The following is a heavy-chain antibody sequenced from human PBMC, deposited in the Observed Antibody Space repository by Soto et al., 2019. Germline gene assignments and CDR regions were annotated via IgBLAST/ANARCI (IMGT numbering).Heavy chain of an antibody. CDR3: ARDLGSYGSRYIYDI. Sequence: SVKVSCKASGVTFSSYAISWVRQAPGQGLEWMGGIIPIFGTANYAQKFQGRVTITADESTSTAYMELSSLRSEDTAVYYCARDLGSYGSRYIYDIWGQGTMVTVSS. CDR1: GVTFSSYA. J-gene: IGHJ3*02. CDR2: IIPIFGTA. V-gene: IGHV1-69*13. D-gene: IGHD5-18*01.